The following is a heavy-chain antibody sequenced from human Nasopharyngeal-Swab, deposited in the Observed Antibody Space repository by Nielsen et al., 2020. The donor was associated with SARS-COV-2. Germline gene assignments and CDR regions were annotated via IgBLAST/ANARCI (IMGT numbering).Heavy chain of an antibody. Sequence: SVKVSCQASGCTFSSYAISWVRQAPGQGLEWMGGIIPIFGTANYAQKFQGRVTITADESTSTAYMELSSLRSEDTAVYYCARPGGQQLANDYYYGMDVWGQGTTVTVSS. CDR3: ARPGGQQLANDYYYGMDV. D-gene: IGHD6-13*01. V-gene: IGHV1-69*13. J-gene: IGHJ6*02. CDR2: IIPIFGTA. CDR1: GCTFSSYA.